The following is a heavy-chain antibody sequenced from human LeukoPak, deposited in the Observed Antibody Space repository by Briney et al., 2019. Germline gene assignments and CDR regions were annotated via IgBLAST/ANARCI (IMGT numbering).Heavy chain of an antibody. J-gene: IGHJ6*02. V-gene: IGHV1-69*04. CDR2: IIPILGIA. D-gene: IGHD2-2*01. CDR3: ARGRVHCSSTSCPDYYYYYYGMDV. Sequence: SVKVSCKASGGTFSSYAISWVRQAPGQGLEWMGRIIPILGIANYAQKFQGRVTITADKSTSTAYMELSSLRSEDTAVYYCARGRVHCSSTSCPDYYYYYYGMDVWGQGTTVTVSS. CDR1: GGTFSSYA.